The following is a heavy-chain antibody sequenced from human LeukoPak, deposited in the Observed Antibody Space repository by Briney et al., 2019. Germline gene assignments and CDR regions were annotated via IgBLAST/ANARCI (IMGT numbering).Heavy chain of an antibody. D-gene: IGHD2-2*01. CDR1: GFTFTTYA. CDR3: AKEGGYCEGSSCPRRIDS. J-gene: IGHJ4*02. Sequence: PGGSLRLSCAASGFTFTTYAMSWVRQAPGKGLEWVSAISDSGGDTYYADSVKGRFTISRDNSKNTVSLQMNSLRAEDSALYYCAKEGGYCEGSSCPRRIDSWGQGALVTVSS. V-gene: IGHV3-23*01. CDR2: ISDSGGDT.